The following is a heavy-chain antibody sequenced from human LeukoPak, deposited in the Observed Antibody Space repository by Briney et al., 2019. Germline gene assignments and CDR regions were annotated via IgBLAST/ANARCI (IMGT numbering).Heavy chain of an antibody. V-gene: IGHV4-4*09. CDR1: GGSISSYY. D-gene: IGHD5-18*01. Sequence: SETLSLTCTVSGGSISSYYWSWIRQPPGKGLDGIGKFYTSGSTNYNPSLKSRVTISVDTSKNQFSLKLSSVTAADTAVYYCARHGYSYGYGYYFDYWGQGTLVTVSS. J-gene: IGHJ4*02. CDR2: FYTSGST. CDR3: ARHGYSYGYGYYFDY.